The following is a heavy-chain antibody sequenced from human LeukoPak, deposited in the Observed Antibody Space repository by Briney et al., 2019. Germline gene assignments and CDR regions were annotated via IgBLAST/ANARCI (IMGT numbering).Heavy chain of an antibody. CDR1: GCTFIDSY. Sequence: ASVKVSCEASGCTFIDSYIHWVRQAPGPGLEWMGWVNPKSGRTNYAQQFQGRVTMTSDTSMNTVYMEMSGLRSDDTAVFYCARVSAALGTRYMDVWGNGTTVIVSS. CDR3: ARVSAALGTRYMDV. V-gene: IGHV1-2*02. D-gene: IGHD6-25*01. J-gene: IGHJ6*03. CDR2: VNPKSGRT.